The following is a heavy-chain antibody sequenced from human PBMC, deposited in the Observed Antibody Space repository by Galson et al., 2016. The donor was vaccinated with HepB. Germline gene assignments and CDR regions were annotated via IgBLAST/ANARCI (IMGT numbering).Heavy chain of an antibody. J-gene: IGHJ4*02. CDR1: GFSFNTYG. D-gene: IGHD3/OR15-3a*01. CDR3: ARFGTGLDY. V-gene: IGHV3-33*01. Sequence: SLRLSCAVSGFSFNTYGMHWVRQAPGKGLEWVALIWYDGSKKYYVDSVKGRFTISRNNSQNTLYLQMNSLRAEDTAVYYCARFGTGLDYWGQGTLVTVSS. CDR2: IWYDGSKK.